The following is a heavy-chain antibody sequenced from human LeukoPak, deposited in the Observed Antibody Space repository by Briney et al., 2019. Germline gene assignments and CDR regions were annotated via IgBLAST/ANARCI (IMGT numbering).Heavy chain of an antibody. CDR2: IWYDGSNK. J-gene: IGHJ4*02. Sequence: GRSLRLSCAASGFTFSSYGTHWVRQAPGKGLEWVAVIWYDGSNKYYADSVKGRFTISRDNSKNTLYLQMNSLRAEDTAVYYCAKYCSSTSCYGGLDYWGQGTLVTVSS. CDR3: AKYCSSTSCYGGLDY. CDR1: GFTFSSYG. V-gene: IGHV3-33*06. D-gene: IGHD2-2*01.